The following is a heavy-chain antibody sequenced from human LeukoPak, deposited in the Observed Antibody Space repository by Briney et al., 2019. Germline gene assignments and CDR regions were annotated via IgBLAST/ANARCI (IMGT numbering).Heavy chain of an antibody. D-gene: IGHD1-26*01. Sequence: GGSLRLSCSVSGFTFSSHAMHWVRQAPGKGLECVAYISYDGSFQYHADSVKGRFTISRDNSKDILYLQMNSFRVDDSATYYCVGEVGSRQMNSWGQGTLVTVSS. V-gene: IGHV3-30-3*01. CDR3: VGEVGSRQMNS. CDR1: GFTFSSHA. CDR2: ISYDGSFQ. J-gene: IGHJ5*02.